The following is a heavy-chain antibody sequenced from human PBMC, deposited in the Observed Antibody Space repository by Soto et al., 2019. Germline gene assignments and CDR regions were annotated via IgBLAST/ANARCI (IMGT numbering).Heavy chain of an antibody. Sequence: ASVKVSCKASGYTFTSYAMHWVRQAPGQRLEWMGWINAGNGNTKYSQKFQGRVTITRDTSASTAYMELSSLRSEDTAVYYCARDPRYYHGSGRHTYYYYYGMDVWGQGTTVTVSS. CDR2: INAGNGNT. J-gene: IGHJ6*02. CDR1: GYTFTSYA. V-gene: IGHV1-3*01. D-gene: IGHD3-10*01. CDR3: ARDPRYYHGSGRHTYYYYYGMDV.